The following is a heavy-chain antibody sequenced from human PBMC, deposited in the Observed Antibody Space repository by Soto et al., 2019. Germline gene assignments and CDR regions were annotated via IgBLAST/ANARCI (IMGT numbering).Heavy chain of an antibody. V-gene: IGHV3-11*01. Sequence: PGGSLRLSSAASAFKFSDYYMSWVRQAPGKGLEWVSYISGSGDVIYYADSVKGRFTISRDNDKKSVHLQMDTLRAEDTALYYCARAPDCGEGSCYRHFDLWGQGTRVTVSS. CDR1: AFKFSDYY. D-gene: IGHD2-15*01. CDR3: ARAPDCGEGSCYRHFDL. CDR2: ISGSGDVI. J-gene: IGHJ5*02.